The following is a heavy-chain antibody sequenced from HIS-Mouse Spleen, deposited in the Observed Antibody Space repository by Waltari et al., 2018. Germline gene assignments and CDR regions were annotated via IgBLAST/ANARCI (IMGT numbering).Heavy chain of an antibody. CDR2: IPYDGSNK. CDR1: GLTVSSYG. V-gene: IGHV3-30*18. J-gene: IGHJ4*02. Sequence: QVQLVEYGGGGVQTGRSLRLSGAASGLTVSSYGMHWVRQAPGKGLDWVAVIPYDGSNKYYADSVKGRFTISRDNSKNTLYLQMNSLRAEDTAVYYCAKASIGWLDYWGQGTLVTVSS. CDR3: AKASIGWLDY. D-gene: IGHD6-19*01.